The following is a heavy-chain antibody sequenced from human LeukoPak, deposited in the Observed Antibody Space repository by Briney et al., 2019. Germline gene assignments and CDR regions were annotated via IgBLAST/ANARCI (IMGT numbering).Heavy chain of an antibody. CDR3: ARDYYDSSGYYYDAFDY. V-gene: IGHV3-23*01. D-gene: IGHD3-22*01. J-gene: IGHJ4*02. CDR1: GFTFSSYA. CDR2: ISGNGGST. Sequence: PGGSLRLSCAASGFTFSSYAMSWVRQAPGKGLEWVSGISGNGGSTHYADSVKGRFTISRDNAKNSLYLQMNSLRAEDTAVYYCARDYYDSSGYYYDAFDYWGQGTLVTVSS.